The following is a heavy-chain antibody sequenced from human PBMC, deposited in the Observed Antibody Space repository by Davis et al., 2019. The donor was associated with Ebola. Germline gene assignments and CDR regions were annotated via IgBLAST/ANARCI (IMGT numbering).Heavy chain of an antibody. D-gene: IGHD5-12*01. J-gene: IGHJ5*02. CDR1: GYTFTSYA. V-gene: IGHV1-3*01. CDR2: INAGNGNT. Sequence: AASVKVSCKASGYTFTSYAMHWVRQAPGQRLEWMGWINAGNGNTKYSQKFQGRLTMTRDTSISTAYMELSGLRPEDTGVYYCARGDIVATMGSWFDPWGQGVLVTVSS. CDR3: ARGDIVATMGSWFDP.